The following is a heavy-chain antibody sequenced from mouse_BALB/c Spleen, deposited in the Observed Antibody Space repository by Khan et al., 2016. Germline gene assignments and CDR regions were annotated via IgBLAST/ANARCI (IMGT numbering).Heavy chain of an antibody. Sequence: IQLVQSGPELKKPVKTVKISCKASGYTFTNYGMNWVKQAPGKGLKWMGWINTYSGESTYADDFKGRFAFSLETSANTAYLQINNLKNEDTATXFCARYRYYYGSSRYFDVWGAGTTVTVSS. J-gene: IGHJ1*01. D-gene: IGHD1-1*01. V-gene: IGHV9-3-1*01. CDR2: INTYSGES. CDR3: ARYRYYYGSSRYFDV. CDR1: GYTFTNYG.